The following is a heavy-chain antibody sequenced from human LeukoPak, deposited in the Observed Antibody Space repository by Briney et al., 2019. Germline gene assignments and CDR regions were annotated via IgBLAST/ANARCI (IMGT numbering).Heavy chain of an antibody. D-gene: IGHD3-16*01. Sequence: GAVNVSCKAYGYNFMSHGISWVRQSPGQGLEWKGWISGDSSNTNYAQRLQGRVTMTADTSTTTAYMELRSLRSDDTAVYYCARATGTWGHDGFDIWGQG. J-gene: IGHJ3*02. CDR1: GYNFMSHG. CDR2: ISGDSSNT. CDR3: ARATGTWGHDGFDI. V-gene: IGHV1-18*01.